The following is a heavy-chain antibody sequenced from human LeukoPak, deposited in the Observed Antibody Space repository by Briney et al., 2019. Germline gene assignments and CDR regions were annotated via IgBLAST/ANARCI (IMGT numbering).Heavy chain of an antibody. V-gene: IGHV3-21*01. CDR1: GFTFSSYS. J-gene: IGHJ4*02. CDR2: ISGRSNYI. D-gene: IGHD3-22*01. Sequence: GGSLRLSCAASGFTFSSYSMNWVRQAPGQGLEWVSFISGRSNYIYYADSVKGRFTISRDNAKNSLNLQMNSLRAEDTAVYYCARDSLPDYYDSSGYPTRPLDCWGQGTLVTVSS. CDR3: ARDSLPDYYDSSGYPTRPLDC.